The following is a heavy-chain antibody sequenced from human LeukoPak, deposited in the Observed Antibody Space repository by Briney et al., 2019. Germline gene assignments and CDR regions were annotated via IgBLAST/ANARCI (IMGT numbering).Heavy chain of an antibody. Sequence: PGGSPRLSCAASGFTFSSYSMNWVRQAPGKGLEWVSYISSSSSTIYYADSVKGRFTISRDNAKNSLYLQMNSLRDEDTAVYYCARDQYDILTGYYVDYWGQGNLVTLSS. D-gene: IGHD3-9*01. CDR1: GFTFSSYS. J-gene: IGHJ4*02. CDR2: ISSSSSTI. V-gene: IGHV3-48*02. CDR3: ARDQYDILTGYYVDY.